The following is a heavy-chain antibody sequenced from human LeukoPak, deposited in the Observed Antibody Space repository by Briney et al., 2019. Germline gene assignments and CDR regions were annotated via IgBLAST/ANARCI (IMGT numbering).Heavy chain of an antibody. Sequence: PGGSLRLSCAASGFTFSSYSMSWVRQAPGKGLEWVSGTSDRGDYTYYADSVKGRFTISRDTSKNTLYLQTNSLRADDTAVYYCAKGRYDSSGFNWAAWGQGTLVTVSS. V-gene: IGHV3-23*01. D-gene: IGHD3-22*01. CDR3: AKGRYDSSGFNWAA. CDR1: GFTFSSYS. J-gene: IGHJ4*02. CDR2: TSDRGDYT.